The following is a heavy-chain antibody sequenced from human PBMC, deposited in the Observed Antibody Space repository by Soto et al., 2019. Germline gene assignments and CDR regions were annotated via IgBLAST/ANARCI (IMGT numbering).Heavy chain of an antibody. D-gene: IGHD6-13*01. Sequence: QAQVVQSGAEVRKPGSSVKLSCKASEGTFNSYAIAWVRQAPGQGLEWMGGIIPYYNTLNYAQKFQDRVTITADASTNTADMELSSLRSDDTAVYFWASGASRWYPYVVVSWAQGTLVTVSS. CDR3: ASGASRWYPYVVVS. CDR1: EGTFNSYA. V-gene: IGHV1-69*01. J-gene: IGHJ4*02. CDR2: IIPYYNTL.